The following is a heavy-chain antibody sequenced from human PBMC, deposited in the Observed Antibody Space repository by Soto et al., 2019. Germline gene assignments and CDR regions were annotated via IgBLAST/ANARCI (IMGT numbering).Heavy chain of an antibody. CDR3: ARDIVVDYYYGMDV. Sequence: PGESLKISCKGSGYSFTSYWISWVRQMTGKGLEWMGRIDPSDSYTNYSPSFQGHVTISADKSISTAYLQWSSLKASDTAMYYCARDIVVDYYYGMDVWGQGTTVTVSS. CDR1: GYSFTSYW. CDR2: IDPSDSYT. V-gene: IGHV5-10-1*01. D-gene: IGHD2-15*01. J-gene: IGHJ6*02.